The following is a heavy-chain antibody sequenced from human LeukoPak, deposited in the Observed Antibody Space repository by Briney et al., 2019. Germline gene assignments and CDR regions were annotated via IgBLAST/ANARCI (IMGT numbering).Heavy chain of an antibody. CDR2: MNQDGSEK. CDR1: GFTFSSHW. J-gene: IGHJ4*02. V-gene: IGHV3-7*01. CDR3: ARDDSGPDY. Sequence: GGSLGLSCAASGFTFSSHWMSWVRQAPGKGLEWVANMNQDGSEKYYVDSVKGRFTISRDNAENSLYLQMNSLRAEDTAVYYCARDDSGPDYWGQGTLVTVSS. D-gene: IGHD6-19*01.